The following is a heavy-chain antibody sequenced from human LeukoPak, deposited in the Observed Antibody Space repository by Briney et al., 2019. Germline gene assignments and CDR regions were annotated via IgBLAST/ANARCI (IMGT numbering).Heavy chain of an antibody. J-gene: IGHJ5*02. Sequence: SVKVSCKASGGTFSSYAISWVRQAPGQGLEWMGRIIPILGIANYAQKFQGRVTITADKSASTAYMELSSLRSEDTAVYYCARGGYCSGGSCENWFDPWGQGTLVTVST. V-gene: IGHV1-69*04. CDR1: GGTFSSYA. CDR2: IIPILGIA. CDR3: ARGGYCSGGSCENWFDP. D-gene: IGHD2-15*01.